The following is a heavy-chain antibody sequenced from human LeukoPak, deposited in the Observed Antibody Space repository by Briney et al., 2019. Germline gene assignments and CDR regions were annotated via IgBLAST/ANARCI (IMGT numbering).Heavy chain of an antibody. CDR2: IYNGGST. J-gene: IGHJ4*02. Sequence: HPGGSLRLSCAASGFTLSSNYMSWVRQAPGKGLEWVSVIYNGGSTYYADSVKGRFTISRDNSNNTLYLQMNSLRAEDTAVYYCAKRAMIVVVKDWGQGTLVTVSS. CDR1: GFTLSSNY. D-gene: IGHD3-22*01. CDR3: AKRAMIVVVKD. V-gene: IGHV3-53*01.